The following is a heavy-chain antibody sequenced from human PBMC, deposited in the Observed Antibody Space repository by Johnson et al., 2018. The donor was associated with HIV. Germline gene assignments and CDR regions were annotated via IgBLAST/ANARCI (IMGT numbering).Heavy chain of an antibody. CDR1: GFTFSSYA. CDR3: RAAKDSQTHFSIAVVDYLDAFDI. J-gene: IGHJ3*02. V-gene: IGHV3-30*04. Sequence: QVQLVESGGGLVQPGGSLRLSCAASGFTFSSYAMHWVRQAPGKGLEWVAVISYDGSNKYYADSVKGRCTISRDNSTNTPYLPMNSLIAEDTAVYYCRAAKDSQTHFSIAVVDYLDAFDIWGQGTMVTVSS. CDR2: ISYDGSNK. D-gene: IGHD6-19*01.